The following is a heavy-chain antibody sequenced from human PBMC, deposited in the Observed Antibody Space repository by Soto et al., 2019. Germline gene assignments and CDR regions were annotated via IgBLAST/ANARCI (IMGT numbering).Heavy chain of an antibody. Sequence: PSETLSLTCTVSGGSISSGGYYWSWIRQHPGKGLEWIGYIYYSGSTNYNPSLKSRVTISVDTSKNQFSLKLSSVTAADTAVYYCARLRGVKDDFWSGYRYCSGGSCPAVDYWGQGTLVTVSS. CDR3: ARLRGVKDDFWSGYRYCSGGSCPAVDY. D-gene: IGHD2-15*01. J-gene: IGHJ4*02. V-gene: IGHV4-61*08. CDR2: IYYSGST. CDR1: GGSISSGGYY.